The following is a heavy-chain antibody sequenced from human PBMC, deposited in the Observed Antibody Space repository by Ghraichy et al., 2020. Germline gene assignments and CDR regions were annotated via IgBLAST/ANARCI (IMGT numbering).Heavy chain of an antibody. D-gene: IGHD4-17*01. CDR1: GGSFSGYY. Sequence: TLSLTCAVYGGSFSGYYWSWIRQPPGKGLEWIGEINHSGSTNYNPSLKSRVTISVDTSKNQFSLKLSSVTAADTAVYYCARNEKSAYGDYVDYWGQGTMVTVSS. V-gene: IGHV4-34*01. CDR2: INHSGST. CDR3: ARNEKSAYGDYVDY. J-gene: IGHJ4*02.